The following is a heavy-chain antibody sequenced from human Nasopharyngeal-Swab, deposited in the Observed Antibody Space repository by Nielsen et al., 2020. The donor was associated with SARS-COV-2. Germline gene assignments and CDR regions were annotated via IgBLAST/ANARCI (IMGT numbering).Heavy chain of an antibody. CDR1: GGSFSGYY. CDR3: ARGATPYYFDY. D-gene: IGHD2-15*01. CDR2: INHSGSN. J-gene: IGHJ4*02. Sequence: SETLSLTCAVYGGSFSGYYWSWIRQPPGKGLEWIGEINHSGSNNYNPSLKSRVTISVDTSKNKFSLKLSSVTAAETAVYYCARGATPYYFDYWGQGTLVTVSS. V-gene: IGHV4-34*01.